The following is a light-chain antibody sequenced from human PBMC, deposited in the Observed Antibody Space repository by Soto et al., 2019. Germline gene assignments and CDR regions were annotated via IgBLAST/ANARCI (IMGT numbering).Light chain of an antibody. Sequence: QSVLTQPPSVSGAPGQRVTISCTGSSSNIGAGYDVHWYQQLPGTAPKLLIYGNSNRPSGVPDRFSGSKSGTSASLAITGVQVEDEADYYCQSYDSSLSGSVFGGGTKVTVL. CDR1: SSNIGAGYD. CDR2: GNS. J-gene: IGLJ2*01. V-gene: IGLV1-40*01. CDR3: QSYDSSLSGSV.